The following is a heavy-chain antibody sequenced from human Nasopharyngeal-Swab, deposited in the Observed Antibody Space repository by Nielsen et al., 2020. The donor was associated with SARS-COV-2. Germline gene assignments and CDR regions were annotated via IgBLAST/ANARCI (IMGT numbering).Heavy chain of an antibody. V-gene: IGHV4-39*07. J-gene: IGHJ4*02. CDR1: GGSITSTSHY. Sequence: SETLSLTCTVSGGSITSTSHYWGWIRQPPGKGLEWIGCVSYRGSTYHNPSLKSRVTVSVDTSKNQFSLKLTSLTAADTAEYYCAGDGAYSGYDWTYWGQGTLVTVSS. CDR2: VSYRGST. D-gene: IGHD5-12*01. CDR3: AGDGAYSGYDWTY.